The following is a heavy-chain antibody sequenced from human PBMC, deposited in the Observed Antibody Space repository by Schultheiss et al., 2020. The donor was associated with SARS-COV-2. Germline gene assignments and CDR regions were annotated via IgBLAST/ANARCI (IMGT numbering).Heavy chain of an antibody. CDR1: GGSISSYY. Sequence: SETLSLTCTVSGGSISSYYWSWIRQPPGKGLEWIGYIYYSGSTYYNPSLKSRVTISVDTSKNQFSLKLSSVTAADTAVYYCARAEMKGWSGYYLGYWGQGTLVTVSS. V-gene: IGHV4-59*12. CDR2: IYYSGST. D-gene: IGHD3-3*01. CDR3: ARAEMKGWSGYYLGY. J-gene: IGHJ4*02.